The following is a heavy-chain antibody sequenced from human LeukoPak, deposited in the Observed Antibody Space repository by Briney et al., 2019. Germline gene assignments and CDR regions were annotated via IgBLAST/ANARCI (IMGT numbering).Heavy chain of an antibody. CDR1: GGSISSSNW. Sequence: SETLSLTCAVSGGSISSSNWWSWVRQPPGKGLEWIGEIYHSGSTNYNPSLKSRVTISVDTSKNQFSLKLSSVTAADTAVYYCATHIAVAGPFDYWGQGTLVTVSS. CDR2: IYHSGST. CDR3: ATHIAVAGPFDY. J-gene: IGHJ4*02. V-gene: IGHV4-4*02. D-gene: IGHD6-19*01.